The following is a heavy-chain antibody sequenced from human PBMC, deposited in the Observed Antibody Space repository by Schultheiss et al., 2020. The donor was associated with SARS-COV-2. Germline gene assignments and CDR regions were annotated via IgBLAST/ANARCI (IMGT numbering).Heavy chain of an antibody. V-gene: IGHV4-39*07. Sequence: SQTLSLTCTVPGGSISSSSYYWSWIRQPPGKGLEWIGEINHSGSTNYNPSLKSRVTISVDTSKNQFSLKWSSVTAADTAVYYCARSKFWRNYYYYGMDVWGKGTRGTVSS. CDR1: GGSISSSSYY. D-gene: IGHD3-3*01. J-gene: IGHJ6*04. CDR2: INHSGST. CDR3: ARSKFWRNYYYYGMDV.